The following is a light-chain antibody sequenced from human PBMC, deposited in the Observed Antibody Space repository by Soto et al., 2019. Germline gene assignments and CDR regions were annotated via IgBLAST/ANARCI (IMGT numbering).Light chain of an antibody. J-gene: IGLJ1*01. CDR3: SSYTSSPSYV. Sequence: QSALTQPASVSGSPGQSITISCTGTSSDVGGYNYVSWYQQHPGKAPKLMIYDVSNRPSGVSNRFSGSKSGNTATLTISGLQAEDEADYYCSSYTSSPSYVFGTGNKVTVL. V-gene: IGLV2-14*01. CDR2: DVS. CDR1: SSDVGGYNY.